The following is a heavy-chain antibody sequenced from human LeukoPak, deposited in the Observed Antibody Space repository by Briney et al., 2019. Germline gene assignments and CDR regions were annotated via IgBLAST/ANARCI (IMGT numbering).Heavy chain of an antibody. CDR2: ISASGVST. Sequence: GGSLRLSCAASGFTFGTYAMSWVRQAPGKGLEWVSAISASGVSTYFADSVEGRFTISRDNSKNTLYLQMSSLRAEDTAVYYCAKRGKTMVREGFDCWGQGTLVTVSS. CDR1: GFTFGTYA. D-gene: IGHD3-10*01. V-gene: IGHV3-23*01. J-gene: IGHJ4*02. CDR3: AKRGKTMVREGFDC.